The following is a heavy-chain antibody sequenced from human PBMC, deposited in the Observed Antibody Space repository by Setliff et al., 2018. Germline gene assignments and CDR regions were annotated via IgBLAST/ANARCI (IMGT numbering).Heavy chain of an antibody. Sequence: RPGGSLRLSCAVSGFTFSNYWMTWVRQAPGKGLEWVSGVEWNGGGTGYADSVKGRFTISRDNTKNSLYLQMSSLRTDDTALYYCATARRGYQYGSGSLFDDWGQGTLVTVSS. D-gene: IGHD3-10*01. J-gene: IGHJ4*02. CDR1: GFTFSNYW. CDR3: ATARRGYQYGSGSLFDD. V-gene: IGHV3-20*04. CDR2: VEWNGGGT.